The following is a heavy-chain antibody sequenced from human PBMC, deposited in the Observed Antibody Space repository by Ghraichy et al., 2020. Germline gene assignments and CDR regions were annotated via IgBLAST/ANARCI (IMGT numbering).Heavy chain of an antibody. CDR3: ARVNYYDSSGYFYPVGYFDL. J-gene: IGHJ2*01. CDR1: GGSVSSGSYY. Sequence: SETLSLTFTVSGGSVSSGSYYWSWIRQPPVKGLEWIGYIYYSGSTNYNPSLKSRVTISVDTSKNQFSLKLSSVTAADTAVYYCARVNYYDSSGYFYPVGYFDLWGRGTLVTVSS. D-gene: IGHD3-22*01. CDR2: IYYSGST. V-gene: IGHV4-61*01.